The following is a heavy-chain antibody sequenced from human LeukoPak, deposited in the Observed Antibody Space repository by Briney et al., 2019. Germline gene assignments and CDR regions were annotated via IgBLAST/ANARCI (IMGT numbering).Heavy chain of an antibody. J-gene: IGHJ4*02. CDR1: GFRFTNYR. CDR3: ARIGYSSSSFDY. V-gene: IGHV3-7*01. D-gene: IGHD6-13*01. Sequence: PGGSLRFSCAASGFRFTNYRLSWVRQGPGKELKGLANTNQDGSKKDYVDSIKGRFTISRDKAKNSVYLQVHSRRAEDTAVYSCARIGYSSSSFDYWGQGTLVTVSS. CDR2: TNQDGSKK.